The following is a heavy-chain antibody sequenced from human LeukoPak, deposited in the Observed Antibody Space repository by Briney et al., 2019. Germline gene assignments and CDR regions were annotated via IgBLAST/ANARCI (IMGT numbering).Heavy chain of an antibody. D-gene: IGHD3-3*01. CDR1: GYTFTSYY. J-gene: IGHJ4*02. Sequence: ASVRVSCKASGYTFTSYYMRWVRQAPGQGLEWMGIINPSGGSTSYAQKFQGRVTMTRDTSTSTVYMELSSLRSEDTAVYYCAREELFGAEPFDYWGQGTLVTVSS. CDR3: AREELFGAEPFDY. V-gene: IGHV1-46*01. CDR2: INPSGGST.